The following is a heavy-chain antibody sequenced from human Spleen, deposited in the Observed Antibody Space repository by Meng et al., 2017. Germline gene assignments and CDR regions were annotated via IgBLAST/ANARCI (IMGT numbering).Heavy chain of an antibody. CDR3: ARDEDISAAGKLFGDY. V-gene: IGHV1-2*06. CDR2: INPKSGDT. J-gene: IGHJ4*02. CDR1: GYTFPDCL. D-gene: IGHD6-13*01. Sequence: QVQLVRSGAGVKKPGASVKVPCTPAGYTFPDCLLHWVRRAPGKGLEWRGRINPKSGDTHYAQRFQGRVTMTGDTSISTAYMELSGLRSDDTAMYYCARDEDISAAGKLFGDYWGQGTLVTVSS.